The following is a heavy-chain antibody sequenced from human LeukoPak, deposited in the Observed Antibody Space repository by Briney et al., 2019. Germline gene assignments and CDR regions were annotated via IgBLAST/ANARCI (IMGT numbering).Heavy chain of an antibody. J-gene: IGHJ4*02. V-gene: IGHV4-39*01. Sequence: SETLSLTCTVSGGSISSSSTYWGWIRQPPGKGLEWIGSIYYSGSTYYSPSLKSRITISVDTSKNQFSLKLSAATAADTAVYDCASQYDSSGYYYFDYWGQGTLVTVSS. CDR1: GGSISSSSTY. CDR3: ASQYDSSGYYYFDY. D-gene: IGHD3-22*01. CDR2: IYYSGST.